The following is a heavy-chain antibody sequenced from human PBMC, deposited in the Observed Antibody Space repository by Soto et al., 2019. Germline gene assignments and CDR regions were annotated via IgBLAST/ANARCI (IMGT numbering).Heavy chain of an antibody. V-gene: IGHV3-33*01. CDR3: ARDEYDFWSGYSVY. D-gene: IGHD3-3*01. CDR1: GFTFSSYG. Sequence: QVQLVESGGGVVQPGRSLRLSCAASGFTFSSYGMHWVRQAPGKGLEWVAVIWYDGSNKYYADSVKGRFTISRDNSKNTLYLEMNSLRAEDRAVYYCARDEYDFWSGYSVYWGQGTLVTVSS. CDR2: IWYDGSNK. J-gene: IGHJ4*02.